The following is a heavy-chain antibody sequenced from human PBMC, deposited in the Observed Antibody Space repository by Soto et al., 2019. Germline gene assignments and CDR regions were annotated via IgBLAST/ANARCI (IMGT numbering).Heavy chain of an antibody. CDR1: GGSISSNAYY. Sequence: QLQLQESGPGLVKASETLSLTCTVSGGSISSNAYYWGWIRQPPGKGLEWIGRVYYSGSANYNPSRKSRLTMSVDTSKNQFSLKLISVTAADTAVYYCARRPKRGSYSWCFDYWGQGTLVTVSS. J-gene: IGHJ4*02. D-gene: IGHD1-26*01. V-gene: IGHV4-39*01. CDR3: ARRPKRGSYSWCFDY. CDR2: VYYSGSA.